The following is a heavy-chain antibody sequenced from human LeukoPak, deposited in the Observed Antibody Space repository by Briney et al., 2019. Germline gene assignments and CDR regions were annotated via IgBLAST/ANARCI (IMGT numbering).Heavy chain of an antibody. Sequence: PGGSLRLSCAASGFTFSSYAMSWVRQAPGKGLEWVSAISVSGGSTYYADSVKGRFTISRDSSKNTLYLQMNSLRAEDTAVYYCATRAADYGPFDYWGQGTLVTVSS. CDR1: GFTFSSYA. CDR3: ATRAADYGPFDY. J-gene: IGHJ4*02. CDR2: ISVSGGST. D-gene: IGHD4-17*01. V-gene: IGHV3-23*01.